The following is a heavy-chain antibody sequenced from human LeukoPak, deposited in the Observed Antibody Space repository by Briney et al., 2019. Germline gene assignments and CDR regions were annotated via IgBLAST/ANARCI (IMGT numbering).Heavy chain of an antibody. V-gene: IGHV4-59*08. CDR2: IYYSGST. J-gene: IGHJ4*02. D-gene: IGHD6-13*01. CDR1: GGSISSYY. Sequence: SETLSLTCTVSGGSISSYYWSWIRQPPGKGLEWIGYIYYSGSTNYNPFLMSRVTISVDTSKNQFSLKLSSVTAADTAVYYCAGQGVAAAGTSRFDYWGQGTLVTVSS. CDR3: AGQGVAAAGTSRFDY.